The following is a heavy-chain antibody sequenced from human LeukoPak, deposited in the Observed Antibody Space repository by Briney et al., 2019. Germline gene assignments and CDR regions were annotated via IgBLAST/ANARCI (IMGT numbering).Heavy chain of an antibody. J-gene: IGHJ4*02. V-gene: IGHV3-7*04. CDR2: ISQDGSDK. D-gene: IGHD1-1*01. Sequence: GGSLRLSCAASGFTFSSNSMTWVRQAPGKGLEWVASISQDGSDKYYTASVRGRFTISRDNAKNPLYLQLNSLRAEDTAVYYCARWGYRGNCYYVDYWGQGTPVTVSS. CDR3: ARWGYRGNCYYVDY. CDR1: GFTFSSNS.